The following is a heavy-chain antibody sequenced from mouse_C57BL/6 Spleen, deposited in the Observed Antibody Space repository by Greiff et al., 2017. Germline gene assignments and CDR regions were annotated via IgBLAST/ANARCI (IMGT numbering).Heavy chain of an antibody. D-gene: IGHD2-3*01. CDR3: ARGLLRYFDV. CDR2: IRYDGSN. V-gene: IGHV3-6*01. J-gene: IGHJ1*03. Sequence: EVQLQQSGPGLVKPSQSLSLTCSVTGYSITSGYYWNWIRQFPGNKLEWMGYIRYDGSNNYNPSLKNRISITRDTSKNQFFLKLNSVTTEETATYYCARGLLRYFDVWGTGTTVTVPS. CDR1: GYSITSGYY.